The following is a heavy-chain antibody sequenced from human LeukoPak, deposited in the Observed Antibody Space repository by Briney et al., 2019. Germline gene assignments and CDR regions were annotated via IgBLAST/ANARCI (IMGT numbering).Heavy chain of an antibody. CDR2: IYYSGST. V-gene: IGHV4-39*07. CDR3: ARDGGYSNPYYYYYYYMDF. Sequence: SETLSLTCAVSGGSINNNHYYWGWIRQPPGKGLEWIGSIYYSGSTYYNPSLKSRVTISVDTSENHFSLKLSSVTAADTAVYYCARDGGYSNPYYYYYYYMDFWGKGTTVTVSS. CDR1: GGSINNNHYY. D-gene: IGHD4-11*01. J-gene: IGHJ6*03.